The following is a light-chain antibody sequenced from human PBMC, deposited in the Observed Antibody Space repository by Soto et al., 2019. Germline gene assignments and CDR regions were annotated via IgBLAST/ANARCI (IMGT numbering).Light chain of an antibody. V-gene: IGLV2-14*01. CDR3: NSFRVNHLYV. J-gene: IGLJ1*01. CDR1: SSDIGGYNA. CDR2: EVT. Sequence: QSALTQPASVSGSPGQTITISCTGTSSDIGGYNAVSWYQHHPGKAPKLIIYEVTHRPAGISDRFSASKSGNTASLTISGLQGEDEADYYCNSFRVNHLYVFGTGTKVTVL.